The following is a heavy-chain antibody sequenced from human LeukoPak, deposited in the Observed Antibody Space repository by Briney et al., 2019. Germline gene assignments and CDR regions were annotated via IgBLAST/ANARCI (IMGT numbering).Heavy chain of an antibody. D-gene: IGHD2-2*01. J-gene: IGHJ1*01. CDR2: INPSGGST. V-gene: IGHV1-46*01. CDR1: GYTFTSYY. CDR3: ARVSGYCSSTSCPGYFQH. Sequence: GASVKVSCKASGYTFTSYYMHWVRQAPGQGLEWMGIINPSGGSTSYAQKFQGRVTMTRDMSTSTVYIELSSLRSEDTAVYYCARVSGYCSSTSCPGYFQHWGQGTLVTVSS.